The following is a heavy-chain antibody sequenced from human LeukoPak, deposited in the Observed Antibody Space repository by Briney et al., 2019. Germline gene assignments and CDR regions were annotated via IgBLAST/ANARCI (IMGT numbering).Heavy chain of an antibody. V-gene: IGHV1-46*01. Sequence: ASVKVSCKSSGYTFASYYMHWVRQAPGQGLDGMGIINPSGGSTSYAQKFQGGVTMTRDMSTSTVYMELSGLPAEGTAVRYLARDDTIFGVTGDYFDYWGQGPLVTVSS. CDR2: INPSGGST. D-gene: IGHD3-3*01. J-gene: IGHJ4*02. CDR1: GYTFASYY. CDR3: ARDDTIFGVTGDYFDY.